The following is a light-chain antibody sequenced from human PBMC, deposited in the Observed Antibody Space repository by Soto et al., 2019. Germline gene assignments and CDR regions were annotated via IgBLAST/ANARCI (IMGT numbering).Light chain of an antibody. J-gene: IGKJ3*01. CDR2: DTS. V-gene: IGKV3-11*01. Sequence: EIVLTQSPATLPLSPGERATLSCRASQSVSRYLAWYQQKPGQAPRLLIYDTSKRATGIPARFSGSGSGTDFTLTISSLGPEDFAVYYCQLRTKCPRSFTFGPVTKVDI. CDR3: QLRTKCPRSFT. CDR1: QSVSRY.